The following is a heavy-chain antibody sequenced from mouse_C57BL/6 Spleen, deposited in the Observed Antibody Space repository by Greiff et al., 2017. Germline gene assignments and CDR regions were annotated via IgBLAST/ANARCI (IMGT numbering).Heavy chain of an antibody. D-gene: IGHD1-1*01. J-gene: IGHJ2*01. Sequence: EVKLMESGGGLVKPGGSLKLSCAASGFTFSDYEMNWVRQAPERGLEWVAYIISGSGTTYYADTLKGGFTLSRDNAKNTLFLQMTSRRSEDTAMYYCARPTFYYGSSLHFDYWGQGTTLTVSS. V-gene: IGHV5-17*01. CDR2: IISGSGTT. CDR1: GFTFSDYE. CDR3: ARPTFYYGSSLHFDY.